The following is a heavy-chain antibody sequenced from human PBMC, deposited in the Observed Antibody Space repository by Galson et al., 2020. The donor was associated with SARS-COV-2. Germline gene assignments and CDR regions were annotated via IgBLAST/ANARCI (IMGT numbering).Heavy chain of an antibody. J-gene: IGHJ4*02. V-gene: IGHV4-59*08. Sequence: TSETLSLTCTVSGGSISSYYWSWIRQPPGKGLEWIGYIYYNGNTNYNPSLTSRVTISVDTSKNQFSLKLSSVTAADTAVYYCARGYYDSSGYYPFDYWGQGSLVTVSS. CDR2: IYYNGNT. D-gene: IGHD3-22*01. CDR3: ARGYYDSSGYYPFDY. CDR1: GGSISSYY.